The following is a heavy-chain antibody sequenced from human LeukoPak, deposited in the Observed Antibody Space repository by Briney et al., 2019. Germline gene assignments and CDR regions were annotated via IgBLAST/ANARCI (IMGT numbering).Heavy chain of an antibody. D-gene: IGHD2-2*01. Sequence: PGGSLRLSCAASGFMFSNFAMSWVRQAPGKGLEWVSTIYYSGGNTYSADSVKGRFTISRDNAKNTLYLQMNCLRAEDTAVYYCAKDQGQAVVPRRFDNWGQGTLVTVSS. V-gene: IGHV3-23*01. CDR1: GFMFSNFA. CDR3: AKDQGQAVVPRRFDN. CDR2: IYYSGGNT. J-gene: IGHJ4*02.